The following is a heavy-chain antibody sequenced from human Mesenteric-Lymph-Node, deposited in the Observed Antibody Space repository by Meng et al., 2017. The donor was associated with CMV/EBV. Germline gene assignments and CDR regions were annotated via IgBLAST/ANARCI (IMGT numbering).Heavy chain of an antibody. CDR3: ARGGHYYDSSYYYFDY. J-gene: IGHJ4*02. CDR1: GFTVSTNY. CDR2: IYTGGDT. V-gene: IGHV3-53*01. Sequence: GGSLRLSCAASGFTVSTNYMTWVRQAPGKGLEWVSVIYTGGDTYYTDSVKGRFTISRDNSKNTLFLQMNSLRAEDTAVYYCARGGHYYDSSYYYFDYWGQGTLVTVSS. D-gene: IGHD3-22*01.